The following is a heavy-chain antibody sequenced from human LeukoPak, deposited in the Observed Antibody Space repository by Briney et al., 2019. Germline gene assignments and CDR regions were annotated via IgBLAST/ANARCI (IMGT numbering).Heavy chain of an antibody. V-gene: IGHV1-46*01. J-gene: IGHJ4*02. CDR2: INPSGGST. D-gene: IGHD1-26*01. Sequence: GASVKVSCKASGYTFTSYYMHWVRQAPGQGLEWMGIINPSGGSTSYAQKFQGRVTMTRDTSTSTVYMELSSLRSEDTAVYYCARASGVGATNKHTFGYWGQGTLVTVSS. CDR1: GYTFTSYY. CDR3: ARASGVGATNKHTFGY.